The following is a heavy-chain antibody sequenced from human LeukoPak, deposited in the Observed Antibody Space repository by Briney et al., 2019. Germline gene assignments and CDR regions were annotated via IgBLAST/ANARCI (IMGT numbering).Heavy chain of an antibody. J-gene: IGHJ4*02. V-gene: IGHV4-38-2*02. Sequence: SETLSLTCTVSGYSISSGYYWGWIRQPPGKGLEWIGSIYHSGSTYYNPSLKSRVTISVDTSKNQFSLKLSSVTAADTAVYYCASLSGGGNSYFDYWGQETLVTVSS. CDR1: GYSISSGYY. CDR2: IYHSGST. CDR3: ASLSGGGNSYFDY. D-gene: IGHD4-23*01.